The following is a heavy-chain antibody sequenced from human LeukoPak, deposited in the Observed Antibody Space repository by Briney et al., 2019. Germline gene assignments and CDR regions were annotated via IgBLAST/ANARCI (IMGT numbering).Heavy chain of an antibody. Sequence: SQTLSLTCTVSGGSISSGSYYWSWIRPPAGKRLEWIGRIYTSGSTNYNPSLKSRVTISVDTSKNQFSLKLSSVTAADTAVYYCARAARNDYYDSSGYYGGILYYFDYWGQGTLVTVSS. V-gene: IGHV4-61*02. CDR2: IYTSGST. CDR3: ARAARNDYYDSSGYYGGILYYFDY. D-gene: IGHD3-22*01. CDR1: GGSISSGSYY. J-gene: IGHJ4*02.